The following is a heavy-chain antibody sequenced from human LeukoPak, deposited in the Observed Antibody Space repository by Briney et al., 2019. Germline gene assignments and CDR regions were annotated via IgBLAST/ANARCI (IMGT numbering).Heavy chain of an antibody. J-gene: IGHJ4*02. V-gene: IGHV3-53*01. CDR3: AKDLPGFFDY. Sequence: PGGSLRLSCAASGFTVSNSYMSWVRQAPGKGLEWVSVIYSGGSTDYADSVKGRFTISRDNSENTLYVQMNSLRAEDTAVYYCAKDLPGFFDYWGQGILVTVSS. CDR2: IYSGGST. CDR1: GFTVSNSY.